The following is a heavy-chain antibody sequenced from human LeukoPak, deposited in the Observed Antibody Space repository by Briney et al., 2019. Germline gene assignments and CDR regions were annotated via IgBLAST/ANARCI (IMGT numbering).Heavy chain of an antibody. CDR2: IWYGGSNK. J-gene: IGHJ4*02. D-gene: IGHD1-26*01. V-gene: IGHV3-33*01. CDR3: ARDSRRYSGSDAHDY. CDR1: GFTFSSYG. Sequence: TGGSLRLSCAASGFTFSSYGMHWVRQAPGKGLEWVAVIWYGGSNKYYADSVKGRFTISRDNSKNTLYLQMNSLRAEDTAVYYCARDSRRYSGSDAHDYWGQGTLVTVSS.